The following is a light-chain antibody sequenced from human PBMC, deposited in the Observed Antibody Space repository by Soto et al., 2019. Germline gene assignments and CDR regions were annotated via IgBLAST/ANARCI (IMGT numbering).Light chain of an antibody. J-gene: IGKJ4*01. CDR1: QIISTW. CDR3: QQYDSSPLT. V-gene: IGKV1-5*03. Sequence: DIQMTQSPSTLSASVGDRVTITCRASQIISTWLAWYQQKPGKAPNLLIYKASRLESGVPSRFSGSGSGTEFTLTISSLQPDDFATYYCQQYDSSPLTFGGGTKVEIK. CDR2: KAS.